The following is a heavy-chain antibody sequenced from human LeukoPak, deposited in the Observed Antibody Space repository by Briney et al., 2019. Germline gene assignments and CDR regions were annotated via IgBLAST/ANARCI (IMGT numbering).Heavy chain of an antibody. D-gene: IGHD3-22*01. CDR3: ARDAYYYDSSGYYYDPSNWFDP. Sequence: ASVKVSCKASGYTFTGYYIHWVRQAPGQGLEWMGWINPNSGGTNYAQKFQDRVTMTRDTSISTAYMELSRLRSDDTAVYYCARDAYYYDSSGYYYDPSNWFDPWGQGTLVTVSS. CDR2: INPNSGGT. J-gene: IGHJ5*02. CDR1: GYTFTGYY. V-gene: IGHV1-2*02.